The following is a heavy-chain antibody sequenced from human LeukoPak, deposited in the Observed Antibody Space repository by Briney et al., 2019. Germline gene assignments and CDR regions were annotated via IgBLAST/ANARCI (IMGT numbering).Heavy chain of an antibody. D-gene: IGHD1-26*01. CDR2: ISNNGGYT. Sequence: PGGSLRLSCAASGLTFSSSAMSWVRQAPGKGLEWVSAISNNGGYTYHADSVQGRFTISRDNSKSTLCLQMNSLRAEDTAVYYCARQFDGSHPNAFDIWGQGTMVTVSS. J-gene: IGHJ3*02. V-gene: IGHV3-23*01. CDR1: GLTFSSSA. CDR3: ARQFDGSHPNAFDI.